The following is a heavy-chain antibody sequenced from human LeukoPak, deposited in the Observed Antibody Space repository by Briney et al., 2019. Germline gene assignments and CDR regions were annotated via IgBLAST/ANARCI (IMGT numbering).Heavy chain of an antibody. V-gene: IGHV4-39*01. CDR2: IYYSGNT. CDR1: GGSISSSSYY. J-gene: IGHJ4*02. D-gene: IGHD6-13*01. CDR3: ARLGSSSWYYFDY. Sequence: TSETLSLTCTVSGGSISSSSYYWGWSRQPPGKGLEWIGSIYYSGNTYYNPSLKSRVTISVDTSKNQFSLKLSSVTAADTAVYYCARLGSSSWYYFDYWGQGTLVTVSS.